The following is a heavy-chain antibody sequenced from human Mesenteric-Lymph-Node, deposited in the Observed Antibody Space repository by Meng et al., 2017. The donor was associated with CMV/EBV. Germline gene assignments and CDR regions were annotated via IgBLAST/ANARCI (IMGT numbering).Heavy chain of an antibody. CDR2: MYHTGNT. CDR3: AQVPGGSGNSPFDY. V-gene: IGHV4-4*02. Sequence: SGGSISSSNWWGWVRQPPGKGLEWIGEMYHTGNTNYSPSLKRRVTISLDKSKNQFSLNLTSVTAADTAVYYCAQVPGGSGNSPFDYWGQGTLVTVSS. CDR1: GGSISSSNW. J-gene: IGHJ4*02. D-gene: IGHD3-10*01.